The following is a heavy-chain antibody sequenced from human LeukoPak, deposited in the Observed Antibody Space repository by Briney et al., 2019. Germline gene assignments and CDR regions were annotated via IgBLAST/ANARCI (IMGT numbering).Heavy chain of an antibody. D-gene: IGHD1-26*01. CDR2: INIDGSSI. Sequence: GGSLRLSCAASGFTFSSYAMSWVRQAPGKGLVWVSRINIDGSSISYADSVKGRFTISRDNAKNTVYLQMNSLRVEDTAVYYCARDRIVGTSFDFWGQGILVTVSS. J-gene: IGHJ4*02. CDR3: ARDRIVGTSFDF. CDR1: GFTFSSYA. V-gene: IGHV3-74*01.